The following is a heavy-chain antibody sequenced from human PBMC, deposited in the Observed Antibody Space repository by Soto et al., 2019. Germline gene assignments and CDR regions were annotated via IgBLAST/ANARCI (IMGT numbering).Heavy chain of an antibody. CDR2: FAPEDGER. V-gene: IGHV1-24*01. D-gene: IGHD5-12*01. CDR3: ATDLASFDP. J-gene: IGHJ5*02. Sequence: VRQAPGKGLEWMGGFAPEDGERIYAQKFQGRLTLTEDTSADTAYMELSSLRSEDTAVYYCATDLASFDPWGQGTLVTVS.